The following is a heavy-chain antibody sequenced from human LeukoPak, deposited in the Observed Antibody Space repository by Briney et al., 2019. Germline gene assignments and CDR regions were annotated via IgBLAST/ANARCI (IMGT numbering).Heavy chain of an antibody. V-gene: IGHV4-59*01. J-gene: IGHJ4*02. CDR1: GGSISSYY. D-gene: IGHD1-26*01. CDR2: IYYSGST. Sequence: SETLSLTCTVSGGSISSYYWSWIRQPPGKGLEWIGYIYYSGSTNYNPSLKSRVTILVDTSKNQFSLRLSSVTAADTAVYYCARVDSGSYWYWGQGTLVTVSS. CDR3: ARVDSGSYWY.